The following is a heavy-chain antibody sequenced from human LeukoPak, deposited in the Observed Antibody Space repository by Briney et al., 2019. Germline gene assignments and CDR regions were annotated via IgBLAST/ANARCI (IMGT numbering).Heavy chain of an antibody. D-gene: IGHD3-22*01. Sequence: SVKVSCKASGGTFSSYAISWVRQAPGQGLEWMGGIIPIFGTANYAQKFQGRVTITADESTSTAYMELSSLRSEDTAIYYCARENPSGYYNRPIDYWGQGTLVTVSS. CDR3: ARENPSGYYNRPIDY. V-gene: IGHV1-69*13. J-gene: IGHJ4*02. CDR2: IIPIFGTA. CDR1: GGTFSSYA.